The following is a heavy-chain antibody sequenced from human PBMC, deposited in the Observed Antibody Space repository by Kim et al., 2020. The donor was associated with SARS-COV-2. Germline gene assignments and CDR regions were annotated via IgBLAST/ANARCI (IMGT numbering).Heavy chain of an antibody. CDR3: ARRFTTGWYYLDY. V-gene: IGHV5-51*01. Sequence: SSPYFQGKVTISADKSISTAYLQWSSLKASDTAIYYCARRFTTGWYYLDYWGQGTLVTVSS. J-gene: IGHJ4*02. D-gene: IGHD6-19*01.